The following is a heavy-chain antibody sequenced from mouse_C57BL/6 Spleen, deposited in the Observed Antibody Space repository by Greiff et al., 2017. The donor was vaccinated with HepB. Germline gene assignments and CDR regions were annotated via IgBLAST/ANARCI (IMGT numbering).Heavy chain of an antibody. CDR2: IRSKSSNYAT. CDR3: VRDRIYYGNYGYFDV. J-gene: IGHJ1*03. CDR1: GFTFNTYA. Sequence: EVQLQQSGGGLVQPKGSLKLSCAASGFTFNTYAMHWVRQAPGKGLEWVARIRSKSSNYATYYADSVKDRFTISRDDSQSMLYLQMNNLKTEDTAMYYCVRDRIYYGNYGYFDVWGTGTTVTVSS. D-gene: IGHD2-1*01. V-gene: IGHV10-3*01.